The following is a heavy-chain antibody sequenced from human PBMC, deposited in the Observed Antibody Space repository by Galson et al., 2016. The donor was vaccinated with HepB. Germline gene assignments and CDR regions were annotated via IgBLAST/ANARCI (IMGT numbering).Heavy chain of an antibody. CDR2: IYYNSDRI. Sequence: SLRLSCAASGFTFDDSAMHWVRQTPGKGLEWVSGIYYNSDRIGYADSVRGRSTISRDNSKNTLYLQMDRLTTDDTAVYYCARDPIAGAPDYFDYWGQGTLVTVSS. D-gene: IGHD1-26*01. CDR1: GFTFDDSA. V-gene: IGHV3-9*01. CDR3: ARDPIAGAPDYFDY. J-gene: IGHJ4*02.